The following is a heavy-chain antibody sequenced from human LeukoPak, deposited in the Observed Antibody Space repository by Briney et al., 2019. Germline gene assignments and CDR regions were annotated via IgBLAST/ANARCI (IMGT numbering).Heavy chain of an antibody. CDR1: GGSFSGYY. V-gene: IGHV4-34*01. Sequence: PSETLSLTCAVYGGSFSGYYWSWIRQPPGKGLEWIGEINHSGSTNYNPSLKSRVTMSVDTSKNQLSLKLTSVTAADTAVYYCAREITSGYYFLDYWGQGTLVTVSS. CDR3: AREITSGYYFLDY. J-gene: IGHJ4*02. CDR2: INHSGST. D-gene: IGHD2/OR15-2a*01.